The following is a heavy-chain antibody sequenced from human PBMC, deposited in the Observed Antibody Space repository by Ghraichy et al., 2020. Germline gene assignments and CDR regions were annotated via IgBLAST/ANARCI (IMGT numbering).Heavy chain of an antibody. CDR3: ARTYYYDSSGYYSTDAFDI. J-gene: IGHJ3*02. Sequence: SETLSLTCTVSGGSISSYYWSWIRQPPGKGLEWIGYIYTSGSTNYNPSLKSRVTISVDTSKNQFSLKLSSVTAADTAVYYCARTYYYDSSGYYSTDAFDIWGQGTMVTVSS. CDR1: GGSISSYY. V-gene: IGHV4-4*09. D-gene: IGHD3-22*01. CDR2: IYTSGST.